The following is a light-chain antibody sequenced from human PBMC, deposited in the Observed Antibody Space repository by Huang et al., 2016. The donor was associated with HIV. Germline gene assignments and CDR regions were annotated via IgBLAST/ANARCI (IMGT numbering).Light chain of an antibody. V-gene: IGKV1-9*01. Sequence: IQLTQSPPSLSASVGYRVVIACRATHDINNNLAWFQQKPGKAPRLLIYGASILQSGVPSRFSGSAAGTHFAIIINDLQPDDFAIYYCQQLNGYPITFGQGTR. CDR3: QQLNGYPIT. CDR1: HDINNN. J-gene: IGKJ5*01. CDR2: GAS.